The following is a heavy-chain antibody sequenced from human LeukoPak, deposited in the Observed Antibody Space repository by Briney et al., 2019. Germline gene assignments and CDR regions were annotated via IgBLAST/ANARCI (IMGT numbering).Heavy chain of an antibody. Sequence: GGSLRLSCAASGFTFSDYWMHWVRQVPGKGLVWVSRINADGSLTNHADSVKGRFTISRDNAENTLYLQMNSLRAEDTAVYYCVRGAQLPGIDCWGRGTLVTVSS. D-gene: IGHD1-1*01. CDR2: INADGSLT. CDR1: GFTFSDYW. CDR3: VRGAQLPGIDC. J-gene: IGHJ4*02. V-gene: IGHV3-74*01.